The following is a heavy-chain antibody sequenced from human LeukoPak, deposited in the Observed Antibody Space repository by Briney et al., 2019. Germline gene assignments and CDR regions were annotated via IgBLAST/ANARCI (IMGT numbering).Heavy chain of an antibody. D-gene: IGHD3-10*01. Sequence: SETLSLTCTVSGGSIDDYYWNWLRQPPGKGLEWIGFIYYRGTTNNIPSLKSRLTTSIDTSKKQFSLNLSSVTAADTAVYYCAGVFSGRRPFELWGQGTLVTVSS. V-gene: IGHV4-59*03. CDR2: IYYRGTT. CDR1: GGSIDDYY. CDR3: AGVFSGRRPFEL. J-gene: IGHJ4*02.